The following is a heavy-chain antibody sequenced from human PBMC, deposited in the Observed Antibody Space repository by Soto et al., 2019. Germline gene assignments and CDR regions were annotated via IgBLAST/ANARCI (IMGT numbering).Heavy chain of an antibody. J-gene: IGHJ6*02. CDR1: GYTFTGYY. CDR3: AREANTIYAPHGLDV. Sequence: RASVKVSCKASGYTFTGYYMHWVRQAPGQGLEWLASLSSGSFYIFHADSIRGRFTISRDDAKNLLFLQMNSLTIEDTATYYCAREANTIYAPHGLDVWGQGTAVTVSS. V-gene: IGHV3-21*01. D-gene: IGHD3-3*01. CDR2: LSSGSFYI.